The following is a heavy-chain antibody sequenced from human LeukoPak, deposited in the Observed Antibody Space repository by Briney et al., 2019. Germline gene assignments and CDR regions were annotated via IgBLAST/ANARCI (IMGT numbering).Heavy chain of an antibody. D-gene: IGHD3-16*01. V-gene: IGHV4-59*01. CDR1: GVSISSNY. CDR3: ARDVTLATV. Sequence: AETLSLTCTVSGVSISSNYWSWIGPPPGKGLEGVGYVSYSRTTNYNPSLQRRVPISVDTSKTELSLKLSSVTAADTAVYYCARDVTLATVGGQGTLV. J-gene: IGHJ4*02. CDR2: VSYSRTT.